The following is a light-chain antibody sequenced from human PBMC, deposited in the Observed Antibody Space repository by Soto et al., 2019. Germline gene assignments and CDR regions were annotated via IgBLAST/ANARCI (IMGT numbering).Light chain of an antibody. CDR3: LQANSFPWT. J-gene: IGKJ1*01. V-gene: IGKV1-12*01. CDR1: QGISRW. CDR2: AAS. Sequence: DIQMTQSPSSVSASVGDRGIITCRASQGISRWLVWDQQKPGKAPKLLIYAASSWQSGVPSRFSGSGSGTDFTLTINSLQPEDFATYYCLQANSFPWTLGHGTTVEI.